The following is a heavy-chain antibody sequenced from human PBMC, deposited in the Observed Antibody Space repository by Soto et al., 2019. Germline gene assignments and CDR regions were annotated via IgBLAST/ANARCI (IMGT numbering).Heavy chain of an antibody. CDR2: IYYSGST. CDR3: ARQTDDYGDYGPFDY. Sequence: QLQLQESGPGLVKPSETLSLTCTVSGGSISSSSYYWGWIRQPPGKGLEWIGSIYYSGSTYYNPSLKSRVTLSADTSKTQFSLKLSSVTAADTAVYYCARQTDDYGDYGPFDYWGQGTLVTVSS. CDR1: GGSISSSSYY. D-gene: IGHD4-17*01. J-gene: IGHJ4*02. V-gene: IGHV4-39*01.